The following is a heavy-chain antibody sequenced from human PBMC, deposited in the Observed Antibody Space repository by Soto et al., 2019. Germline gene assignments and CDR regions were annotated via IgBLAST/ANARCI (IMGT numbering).Heavy chain of an antibody. Sequence: QITLKESGPTLVKPTQTLMLTCSFSGFSLSTTGVGVGWIRQSPGKALEWLAIIYWDNDKRYSPSLKSRVTITKDTSKNQVVLTVTNMDPVDTGTYYCARSLWFGELHWGQGALVTVSS. CDR3: ARSLWFGELH. V-gene: IGHV2-5*02. J-gene: IGHJ4*02. CDR1: GFSLSTTGVG. CDR2: IYWDNDK. D-gene: IGHD3-10*01.